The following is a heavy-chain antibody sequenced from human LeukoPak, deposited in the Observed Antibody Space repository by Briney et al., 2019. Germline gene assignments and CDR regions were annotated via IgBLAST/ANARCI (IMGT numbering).Heavy chain of an antibody. V-gene: IGHV3-30*18. Sequence: GGSLRLSCAASGFTFSSYGMHWVRQAPGKGLEWVAVISYDGSNKYYADSVKGRFTISRENSKNTLYLQMNSLRAEDTAVYYCAKDLAARYYDFWSGYYGTDDAFDIWGQGTMVTVSS. CDR3: AKDLAARYYDFWSGYYGTDDAFDI. CDR2: ISYDGSNK. CDR1: GFTFSSYG. D-gene: IGHD3-3*01. J-gene: IGHJ3*02.